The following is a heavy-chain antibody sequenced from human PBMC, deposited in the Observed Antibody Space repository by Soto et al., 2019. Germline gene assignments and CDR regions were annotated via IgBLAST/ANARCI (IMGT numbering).Heavy chain of an antibody. V-gene: IGHV4-59*12. D-gene: IGHD3-22*01. J-gene: IGHJ6*02. Sequence: SQTLSLTCTVSGGSISGYYWAWVRQPPERGLEWIGLINYSGSTNSNPSLKSRVTISVDTSKNQFSLKLSSVTAADTAVYYCARASDSSGYYPYYYYGMDVWGQGTTVTVSS. CDR3: ARASDSSGYYPYYYYGMDV. CDR1: GGSISGYY. CDR2: INYSGST.